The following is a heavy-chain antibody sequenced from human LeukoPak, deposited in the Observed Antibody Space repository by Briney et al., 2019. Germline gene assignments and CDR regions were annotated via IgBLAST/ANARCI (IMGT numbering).Heavy chain of an antibody. Sequence: PGGSLRLSCAASGFTVSGSYMSWIRQAPGKGLEWVSILYSVGTIYYADSVKGRFTISRDNSKNTLYLQMNSLRVEDAAVYYCAQLVVDSHAFDVWGQGTMVTVSS. CDR1: GFTVSGSY. J-gene: IGHJ3*01. CDR3: AQLVVDSHAFDV. CDR2: LYSVGTI. D-gene: IGHD6-13*01. V-gene: IGHV3-53*01.